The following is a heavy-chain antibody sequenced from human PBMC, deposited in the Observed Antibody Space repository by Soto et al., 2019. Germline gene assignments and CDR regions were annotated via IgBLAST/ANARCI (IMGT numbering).Heavy chain of an antibody. CDR3: ASGHRDASFDY. Sequence: SVKVSGKASGGTFSSYAISWVRQAPGQGLEWMGGIIPIFGTANYAQKFQGRVTITADESTSTAYMELSSLRSEDTAVYYCASGHRDASFDYWGQGTLVTVSS. CDR1: GGTFSSYA. CDR2: IIPIFGTA. J-gene: IGHJ4*02. V-gene: IGHV1-69*13.